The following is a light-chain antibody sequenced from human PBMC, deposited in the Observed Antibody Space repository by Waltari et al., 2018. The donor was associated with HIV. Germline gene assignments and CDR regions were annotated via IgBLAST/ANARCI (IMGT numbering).Light chain of an antibody. CDR3: QQYDKSLT. CDR2: GTS. V-gene: IGKV3-20*01. CDR1: QSLSSKF. Sequence: EIVLTQSPDTLSLSAGQRATLSCRASQSLSSKFLAWYQQRPGQAPRLLISGTSDRATCIPDRVSGSASGTDFTLTIRRLEPEGSAVYHCQQYDKSLTFGEGTKLEI. J-gene: IGKJ2*01.